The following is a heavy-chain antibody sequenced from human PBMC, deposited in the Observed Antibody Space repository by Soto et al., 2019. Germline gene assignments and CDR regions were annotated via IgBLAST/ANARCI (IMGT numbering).Heavy chain of an antibody. J-gene: IGHJ4*02. D-gene: IGHD3-16*01. V-gene: IGHV3-48*02. CDR1: GFPFSSYA. Sequence: DVQLVGSGGGLVQPGGSLRLSCVASGFPFSSYAMHWVRQAPGKGLEWISYINGASTTTFYADSVKGRFTVSRDNAKNSVYLQMSSLRHEDTAFYYCARGLSHWGQGMLVTVSS. CDR2: INGASTTT. CDR3: ARGLSH.